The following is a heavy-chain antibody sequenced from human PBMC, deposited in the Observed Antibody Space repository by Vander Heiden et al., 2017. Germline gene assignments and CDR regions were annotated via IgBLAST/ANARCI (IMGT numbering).Heavy chain of an antibody. J-gene: IGHJ3*02. Sequence: EVQPVESGGGLVQPGGSLRLPCEGPGFSFSGYSMNWVRQAPGKGLEWISYISSSGSRVNYADSVKGRFTISRDNAKNSLYLQMNSLRDDDTAVYYCASRYCSGGSCYRLDAFDIWGQVTMVTVSP. CDR1: GFSFSGYS. CDR2: ISSSGSRV. CDR3: ASRYCSGGSCYRLDAFDI. V-gene: IGHV3-48*02. D-gene: IGHD2-15*01.